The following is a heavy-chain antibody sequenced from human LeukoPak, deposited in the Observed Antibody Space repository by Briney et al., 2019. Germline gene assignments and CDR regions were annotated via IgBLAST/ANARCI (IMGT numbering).Heavy chain of an antibody. D-gene: IGHD2-21*01. CDR1: GFTFSSYG. V-gene: IGHV3-30-3*01. Sequence: PGGSLRLSCAASGFTFSSYGMHWVRQAPGKGLEWVAVISYDGSNLDYADSVKGRFTISRDNSKNTLYLQMNSLRAEDTAVYYCARERIPDSHWGQGTLVTVSS. CDR2: ISYDGSNL. J-gene: IGHJ4*02. CDR3: ARERIPDSH.